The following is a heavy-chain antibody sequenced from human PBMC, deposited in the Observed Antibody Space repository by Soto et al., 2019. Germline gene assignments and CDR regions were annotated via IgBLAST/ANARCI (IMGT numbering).Heavy chain of an antibody. J-gene: IGHJ4*02. CDR2: IRAYNGNT. CDR1: GYTFTSYA. V-gene: IGHV1-18*01. CDR3: ARDSPPPRE. Sequence: QVQLVQSGAEVKKPGASVKVSCKASGYTFTSYAINWVRQAPGQGLEWMGWIRAYNGNTNYAQKLQGRVTMTPVTATITASMEMWSLISDDTAVYYSARDSPPPREWCPGTLVTDSS.